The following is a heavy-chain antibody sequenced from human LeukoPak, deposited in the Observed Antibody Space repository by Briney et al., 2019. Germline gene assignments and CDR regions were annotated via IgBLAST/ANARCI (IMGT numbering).Heavy chain of an antibody. Sequence: ASVKVPCKASGYTFSDYYMHWVRQAPAQGLEWMGWISPNSVEKKYAQKFQGRVTMTRDTSISTAYMELRRLRSDDTAVYYCARKRGVGVDTNAFDLWGQGTMVTVSS. CDR3: ARKRGVGVDTNAFDL. V-gene: IGHV1-2*02. D-gene: IGHD3-3*01. CDR1: GYTFSDYY. CDR2: ISPNSVEK. J-gene: IGHJ3*01.